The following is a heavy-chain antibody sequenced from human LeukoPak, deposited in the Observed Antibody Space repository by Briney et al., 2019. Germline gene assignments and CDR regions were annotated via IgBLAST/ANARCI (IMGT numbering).Heavy chain of an antibody. J-gene: IGHJ6*04. CDR1: GGSVSSGSYY. CDR3: ARWKRGVPAAMYYYYGMDV. CDR2: IYYSGST. D-gene: IGHD2-2*01. Sequence: PSETLSLTCTVSGGSVSSGSYYWSWIRQPPGKGLEWIGYIYYSGSTYYNPSLKSRVTISVGTSKNQFSLKLSSVTAADTAVYYCARWKRGVPAAMYYYYGMDVWGKGTTVTVSS. V-gene: IGHV4-61*01.